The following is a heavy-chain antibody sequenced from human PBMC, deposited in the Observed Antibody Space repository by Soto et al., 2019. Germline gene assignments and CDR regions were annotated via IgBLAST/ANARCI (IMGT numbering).Heavy chain of an antibody. Sequence: ASVKVSXKASGYTFTSYSMHWVRQAPGQRLEWMGWINAGNGNTKYSQKFQGRVTITRDTSASTAYMELSSLRSEDTAVYYCARPPYYDFWSGYPNDYYYYGMDVWGQGTPVTVSS. V-gene: IGHV1-3*01. CDR1: GYTFTSYS. CDR3: ARPPYYDFWSGYPNDYYYYGMDV. J-gene: IGHJ6*02. D-gene: IGHD3-3*01. CDR2: INAGNGNT.